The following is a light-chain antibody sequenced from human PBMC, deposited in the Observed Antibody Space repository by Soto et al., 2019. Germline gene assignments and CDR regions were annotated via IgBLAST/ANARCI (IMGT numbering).Light chain of an antibody. J-gene: IGKJ2*01. CDR3: QHLNSYPYT. CDR1: QDISSY. V-gene: IGKV1-9*01. Sequence: DIQLTQSPSFLSASVGDRVTITCRASQDISSYLAWYQQKPGRAPKLLIYAASTLQSGVPSRFSGSGSGTEFTLTISSLQTEDFATYYCQHLNSYPYTFGQGTKLEIK. CDR2: AAS.